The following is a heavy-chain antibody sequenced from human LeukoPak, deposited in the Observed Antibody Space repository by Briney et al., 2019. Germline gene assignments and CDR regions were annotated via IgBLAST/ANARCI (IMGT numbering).Heavy chain of an antibody. V-gene: IGHV4-34*01. CDR3: AREGLGNYYYYYGMDV. Sequence: PSETLSLTCAVYGGSFSGYYWSWIRQPPGKGLEWIGEINHSGSTNYNPSLKSRVTISVDTSKSQFSLKLSSVTAADTAVYYCAREGLGNYYYYYGMDVWGQGTTVTVSS. CDR2: INHSGST. J-gene: IGHJ6*02. D-gene: IGHD4-23*01. CDR1: GGSFSGYY.